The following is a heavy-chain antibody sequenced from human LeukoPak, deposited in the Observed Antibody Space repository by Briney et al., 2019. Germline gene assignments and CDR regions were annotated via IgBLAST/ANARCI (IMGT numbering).Heavy chain of an antibody. CDR2: ISYDGSNK. V-gene: IGHV3-30*04. D-gene: IGHD2-21*01. J-gene: IGHJ4*02. Sequence: GGSLTLSCAASGFTFSSYAMHWVRQPPGKGLEWVAVISYDGSNKYYADSVKGRFTISRDNSKNTLYLQMNSLKAEDTAAYFCARDLAPVFDYWGQRTLVTVSS. CDR3: ARDLAPVFDY. CDR1: GFTFSSYA.